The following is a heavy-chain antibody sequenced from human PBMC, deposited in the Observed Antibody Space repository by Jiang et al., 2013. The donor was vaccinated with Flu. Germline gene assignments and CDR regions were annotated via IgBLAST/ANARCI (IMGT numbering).Heavy chain of an antibody. CDR2: NSGGT. D-gene: IGHD4-17*01. V-gene: IGHV1-2*02. CDR3: ASRLDEDPTVTTDY. J-gene: IGHJ4*02. Sequence: NSGGTNYAQKFQGRVTMTRDTSISTAYMELSRLRSDDTAVYYCASRLDEDPTVTTDYWGQGTLVTVSS.